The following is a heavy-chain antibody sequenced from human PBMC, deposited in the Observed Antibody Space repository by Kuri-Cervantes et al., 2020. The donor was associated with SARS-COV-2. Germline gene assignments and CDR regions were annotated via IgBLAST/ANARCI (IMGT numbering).Heavy chain of an antibody. CDR3: ARGRKYCSSTSCYTVWYFDL. V-gene: IGHV1-8*03. J-gene: IGHJ2*01. Sequence: ASVKVSCKASGYTFTSYDINWVRQATGQGLEWMGWMNPNSGNTGYAQKFQGRVTITRNTSISTAYMELSSLRSEDTAVYYCARGRKYCSSTSCYTVWYFDLWGRGTRVTVSS. CDR1: GYTFTSYD. D-gene: IGHD2-2*02. CDR2: MNPNSGNT.